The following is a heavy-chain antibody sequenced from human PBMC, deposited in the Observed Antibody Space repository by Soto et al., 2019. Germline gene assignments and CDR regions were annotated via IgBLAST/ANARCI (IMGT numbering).Heavy chain of an antibody. CDR2: VNIYNGNT. CDR1: DFSFTSDH. V-gene: IGHV1-18*01. Sequence: QVQLVQSGPEVKKPGASVKVSCKASDFSFTSDHISWVRQAPGQSPEWMGWVNIYNGNTNYAPKRRSRVTMTTDTSTSTAYMELRSLTSDDTAVYYCASADYGDYDSWGQGTLVTVSS. D-gene: IGHD4-17*01. CDR3: ASADYGDYDS. J-gene: IGHJ5*01.